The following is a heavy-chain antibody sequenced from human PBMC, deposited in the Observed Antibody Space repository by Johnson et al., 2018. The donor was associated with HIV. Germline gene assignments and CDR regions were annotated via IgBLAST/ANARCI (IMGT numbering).Heavy chain of an antibody. D-gene: IGHD1-26*01. CDR3: ARAPSVGADDAFDI. V-gene: IGHV3-30-3*01. J-gene: IGHJ3*02. CDR1: GFTFSTYA. Sequence: QMQLVESGGGVVQPGRSLRLSCAASGFTFSTYAMHWVRQAPGKGLEWVTLISYDGRNTYYADSVKGRFTISRENSKNTLYLQMKHLRPEDTALYYCARAPSVGADDAFDIWGQGTMVTVSS. CDR2: ISYDGRNT.